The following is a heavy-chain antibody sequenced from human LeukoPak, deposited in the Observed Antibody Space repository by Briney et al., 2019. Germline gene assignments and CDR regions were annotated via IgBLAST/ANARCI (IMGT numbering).Heavy chain of an antibody. D-gene: IGHD3-22*01. CDR1: GGSISSGGYY. J-gene: IGHJ4*02. Sequence: SETLSLTCTVSGGSISSGGYYWSWIRQHPGKGLEWIGYIYYSGSTYYNPSLKSRVTISVDTSKNQFSLKLSSVTAADTAVYYCARGSRVVISGKYYFDYWGQGTLVTVSS. V-gene: IGHV4-31*03. CDR3: ARGSRVVISGKYYFDY. CDR2: IYYSGST.